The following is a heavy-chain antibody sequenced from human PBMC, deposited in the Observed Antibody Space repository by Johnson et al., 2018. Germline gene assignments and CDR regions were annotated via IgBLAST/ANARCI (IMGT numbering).Heavy chain of an antibody. Sequence: QVELVQSGGGVVQPGRSLGLSCIASGFTFSHYGMHWVRQAPGKGLEWVAVISFDGTNKHFADSVKGRFPIYRDSSKKTLYLQMNSLRAEDTAVYYCARDAIAAAGTGLPYYYYGMDVWGQGTTVTVSS. D-gene: IGHD6-13*01. CDR2: ISFDGTNK. CDR3: ARDAIAAAGTGLPYYYYGMDV. CDR1: GFTFSHYG. J-gene: IGHJ6*02. V-gene: IGHV3-30*03.